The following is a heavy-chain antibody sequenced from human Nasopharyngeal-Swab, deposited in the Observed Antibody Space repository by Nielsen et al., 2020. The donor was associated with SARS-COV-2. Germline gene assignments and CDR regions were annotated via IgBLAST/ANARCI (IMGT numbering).Heavy chain of an antibody. Sequence: GSLRLSCTVSGYPISSGYYWGWIRQPPGKGLEWIGSIYHSGSTYYNPSLKSRVTISVDTSKNQFSLKLSSVTAADTAVYYCARALDYYDSSGYSSPAPYFDYWGQGTLVTVSS. CDR1: GYPISSGYY. CDR2: IYHSGST. J-gene: IGHJ4*02. CDR3: ARALDYYDSSGYSSPAPYFDY. D-gene: IGHD3-22*01. V-gene: IGHV4-38-2*02.